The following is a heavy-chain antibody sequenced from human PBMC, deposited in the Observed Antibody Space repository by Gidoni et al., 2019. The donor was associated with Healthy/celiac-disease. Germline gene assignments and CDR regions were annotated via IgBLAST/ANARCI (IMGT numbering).Heavy chain of an antibody. J-gene: IGHJ4*02. CDR1: GFTFSSDS. V-gene: IGHV3-48*02. CDR3: SGIMITFGGVHFDY. D-gene: IGHD3-16*01. Sequence: EVQRVESGGGWVQPGGSRRRACAASGFTFSSDSMNWVRQAPGKGLEWVSYISSSSSTIYYADSVKGRFTISRDNAKNSLYLQMNSLRDEDTAVYYCSGIMITFGGVHFDYWGQGTLVTVSS. CDR2: ISSSSSTI.